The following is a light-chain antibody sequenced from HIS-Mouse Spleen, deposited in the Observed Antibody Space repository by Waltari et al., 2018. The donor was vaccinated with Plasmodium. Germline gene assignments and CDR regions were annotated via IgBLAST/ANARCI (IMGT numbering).Light chain of an antibody. CDR2: DVS. CDR3: CSYAGSYTYV. CDR1: SRDFAGYNY. J-gene: IGLJ1*01. Sequence: QSALTHPRSVSGSPGPSVTISCPRTSRDFAGYNYVSWYQQHPGKAPKLMIYDVSKRPSGVPDRFSGSKSGNTASLTISGLQAEDEADYYCCSYAGSYTYVFGTGTKVTVL. V-gene: IGLV2-11*01.